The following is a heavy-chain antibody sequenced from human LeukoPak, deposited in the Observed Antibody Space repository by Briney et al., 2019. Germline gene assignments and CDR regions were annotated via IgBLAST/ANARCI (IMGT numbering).Heavy chain of an antibody. Sequence: GGSLRLSCAASGFTFSSYAMHWVRQAPGKGLEWVAVISYDGSNKYYADSVKGRFTISRDNSKSTLYLQMNSLRAEDTAVYYCAREEAGSGSYYNVYWGQGTLVTVSS. V-gene: IGHV3-30*04. J-gene: IGHJ4*02. D-gene: IGHD3-10*01. CDR3: AREEAGSGSYYNVY. CDR2: ISYDGSNK. CDR1: GFTFSSYA.